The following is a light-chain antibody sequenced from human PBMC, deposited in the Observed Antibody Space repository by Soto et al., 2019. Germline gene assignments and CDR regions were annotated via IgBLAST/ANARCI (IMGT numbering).Light chain of an antibody. CDR2: RHN. J-gene: IGLJ2*01. Sequence: QSVLTQPPSASGTPGQRVTISCSGTSSSIESNYVYWYQQLPGTAPRLLIYRHNKRPSGVPDRFSGSKSGTSASLAISALRSEDEADYYCTVWDDSLRGRLFGGGTKLTVL. CDR3: TVWDDSLRGRL. V-gene: IGLV1-47*01. CDR1: SSSIESNY.